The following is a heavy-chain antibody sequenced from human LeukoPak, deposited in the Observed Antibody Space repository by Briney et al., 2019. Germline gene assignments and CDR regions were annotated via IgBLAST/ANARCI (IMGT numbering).Heavy chain of an antibody. D-gene: IGHD6-13*01. CDR2: INSGGGGT. V-gene: IGHV1-46*01. J-gene: IGHJ4*02. CDR1: GYTFTNHY. Sequence: GASVKVSCKASGYTFTNHYIHWVRQAPGQGLEWMGMINSGGGGTGYAQKFQGRVTQTRDTSTSTVYMELSSLRSEDTAVYYCARDRRISTAGFTFDHWGQGTLVTVSS. CDR3: ARDRRISTAGFTFDH.